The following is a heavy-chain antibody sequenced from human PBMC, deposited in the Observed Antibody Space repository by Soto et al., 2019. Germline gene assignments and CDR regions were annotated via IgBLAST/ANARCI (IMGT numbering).Heavy chain of an antibody. J-gene: IGHJ4*02. D-gene: IGHD3-3*01. CDR2: ISGSGGST. CDR1: GFPVSSND. Sequence: PGGSLRVSCAAAGFPVSSNDMSWVRKAPGKGLEWVSAISGSGGSTYYADSVKGRFTISRDNSKNTLYLQMNSLRAEDTAVYYCAKARAQYYDFWSGYPVDYWGQGTLVTVSS. V-gene: IGHV3-23*01. CDR3: AKARAQYYDFWSGYPVDY.